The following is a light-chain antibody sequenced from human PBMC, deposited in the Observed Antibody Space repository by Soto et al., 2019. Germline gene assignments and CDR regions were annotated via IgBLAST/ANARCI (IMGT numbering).Light chain of an antibody. J-gene: IGLJ2*01. Sequence: QSVLTQPPSAFGTPGQRVTISCSGSSSNIGGNTVDWYQQLPGTAPKLLIYSHNKRPSGVPDRFSGSKSGTSASLAISGLQSEDEADYYCATWDDSLNGRLFGGGTKLTVL. CDR2: SHN. V-gene: IGLV1-44*01. CDR1: SSNIGGNT. CDR3: ATWDDSLNGRL.